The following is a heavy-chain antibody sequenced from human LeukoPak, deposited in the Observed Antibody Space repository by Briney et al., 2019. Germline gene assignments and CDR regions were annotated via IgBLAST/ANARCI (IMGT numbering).Heavy chain of an antibody. V-gene: IGHV3-74*01. Sequence: PGGSLRLSCVASGFTFSSYWMHWVRQDPRKGLVWVSRISGDGRNINYADSVKGRFTISRDNAKNSLYLQMNSLRAEDTAVYYCARGSFIGGLRLGELSPFDYWGQGTLVTVSS. CDR1: GFTFSSYW. CDR2: ISGDGRNI. CDR3: ARGSFIGGLRLGELSPFDY. J-gene: IGHJ4*02. D-gene: IGHD3-16*02.